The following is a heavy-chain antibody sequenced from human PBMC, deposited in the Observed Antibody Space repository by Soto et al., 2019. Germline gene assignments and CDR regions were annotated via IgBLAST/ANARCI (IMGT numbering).Heavy chain of an antibody. D-gene: IGHD6-6*01. J-gene: IGHJ6*02. CDR3: ARTGIGSSSSLEILYYYYYGMHV. CDR1: GGTFSSYA. CDR2: IIPIFGTA. Sequence: ASVKVSWKASGGTFSSYAISWVRQAPGQGLEWMGGIIPIFGTANYAQKFQGRVTITADESTSTAYMELSSLRSEDTAVYYCARTGIGSSSSLEILYYYYYGMHVSCQATTLTVS. V-gene: IGHV1-69*13.